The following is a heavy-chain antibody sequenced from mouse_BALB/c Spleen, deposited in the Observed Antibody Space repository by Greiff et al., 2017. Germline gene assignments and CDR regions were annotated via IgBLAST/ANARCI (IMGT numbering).Heavy chain of an antibody. CDR2: IDPANGNT. Sequence: EVQLQQSGAELVKPGASVKLSCTASGFNIKDTYMHWVKQRPEQGLEWIGRIDPANGNTKYDPKFQGKATITADTSSNTAYLQLSSLTSEDTAVYYCATPYGNLLFAYWGQGTLVTVSA. D-gene: IGHD2-1*01. CDR1: GFNIKDTY. CDR3: ATPYGNLLFAY. J-gene: IGHJ3*01. V-gene: IGHV14-3*02.